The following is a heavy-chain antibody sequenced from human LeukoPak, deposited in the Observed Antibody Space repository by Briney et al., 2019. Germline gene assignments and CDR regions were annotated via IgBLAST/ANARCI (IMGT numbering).Heavy chain of an antibody. J-gene: IGHJ4*02. V-gene: IGHV3-9*03. CDR1: GFTFDDYA. CDR2: ISWNSGSI. Sequence: PGGSLRLSCAASGFTFDDYAMHWVRQAPGKGLEWVSGISWNSGSIGYADSVKGRFTISRDNAKNSLYLQMNSLRAEDMALYYCARGGHRRWLQSYYFDYWGQGTLVTVSS. D-gene: IGHD5-24*01. CDR3: ARGGHRRWLQSYYFDY.